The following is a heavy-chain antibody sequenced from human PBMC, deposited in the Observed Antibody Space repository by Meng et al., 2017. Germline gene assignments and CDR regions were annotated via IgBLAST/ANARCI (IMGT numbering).Heavy chain of an antibody. Sequence: VQQLQAGGEVKKPGASAKISCKASGSTFTRYYLHWVRQAPGQGLEWMGKINPSGGSTSYAQKFQSRVTMTRDTSTSTVYMELSSLRSEDTAVYYCARVVKVGDYVFLGYWGQGTLVTVSS. CDR1: GSTFTRYY. CDR2: INPSGGST. CDR3: ARVVKVGDYVFLGY. D-gene: IGHD4-17*01. J-gene: IGHJ4*02. V-gene: IGHV1-46*01.